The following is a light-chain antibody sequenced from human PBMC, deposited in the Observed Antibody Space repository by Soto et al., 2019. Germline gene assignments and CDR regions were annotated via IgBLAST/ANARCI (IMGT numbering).Light chain of an antibody. V-gene: IGKV3-20*01. CDR2: GAS. CDR3: QDYGSSRT. Sequence: EIVVTQSPGSLSLSPGERATLSCRASQPLSSTHLAWYQQRPGQAPRLLIYGASSRAPGIPDRFSGSGSGTALTLTIRRLEPEDFAVYYCQDYGSSRTFGEGTKVEIK. CDR1: QPLSSTH. J-gene: IGKJ1*01.